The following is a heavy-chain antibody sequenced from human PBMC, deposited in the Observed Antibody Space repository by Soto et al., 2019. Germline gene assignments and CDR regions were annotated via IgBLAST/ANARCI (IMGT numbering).Heavy chain of an antibody. CDR2: ISLYSDGT. CDR1: GYPFSNYG. CDR3: SRVVPGAQAWFGP. Sequence: SSVKVSCKTSGYPFSNYGITWVRQAPGQPLEWLGWISLYSDGTNYAQKFQGRVSMTTDTSTTTAYMELRSLRPDDTAVYYCSRVVPGAQAWFGPWGQGTLVTVSS. D-gene: IGHD2-2*01. V-gene: IGHV1-18*01. J-gene: IGHJ5*02.